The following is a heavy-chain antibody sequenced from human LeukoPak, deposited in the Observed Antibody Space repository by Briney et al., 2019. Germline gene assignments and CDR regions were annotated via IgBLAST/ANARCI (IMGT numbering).Heavy chain of an antibody. Sequence: SETLSLTCTVSGGSITPYFWSWIRQPPGKGLEWIGYISHSGSADYNPSLKSRVTISVDTSMNQLSLRLTSVTAADTAVYYCARAGYCSGGSCYPPFDWYFDLWGRGTLVTVSS. D-gene: IGHD2-15*01. V-gene: IGHV4-59*01. CDR2: ISHSGSA. CDR3: ARAGYCSGGSCYPPFDWYFDL. J-gene: IGHJ2*01. CDR1: GGSITPYF.